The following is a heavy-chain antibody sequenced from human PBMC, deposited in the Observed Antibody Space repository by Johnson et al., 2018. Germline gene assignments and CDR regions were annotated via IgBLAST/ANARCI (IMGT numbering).Heavy chain of an antibody. CDR3: ARDAQLTYYYDSSGLNFQH. D-gene: IGHD3-22*01. Sequence: QVQLVQSGAEVKKPGASXKVSCKASGYTFTSYYMHWVRQAPGQGLEWMGIINPSGGSTSYAQKFQGRVTMTRDTSTSTVYMELSSLRSEDTAVYYCARDAQLTYYYDSSGLNFQHWGQGTLVTVSS. V-gene: IGHV1-46*01. CDR2: INPSGGST. CDR1: GYTFTSYY. J-gene: IGHJ1*01.